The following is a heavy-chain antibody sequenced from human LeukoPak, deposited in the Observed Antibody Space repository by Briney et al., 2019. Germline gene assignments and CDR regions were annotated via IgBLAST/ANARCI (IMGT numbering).Heavy chain of an antibody. CDR2: MNPNSGNT. Sequence: ASVKVSCKASGYTFTSYDINWVRQATGQGLEWMGWMNPNSGNTGYAQKFQGRVTMTRNTSISTAYMELSSLRSEDTAVYYCAGALTTVTKGAGYWGQGTLVTVSS. J-gene: IGHJ4*02. V-gene: IGHV1-8*01. CDR1: GYTFTSYD. D-gene: IGHD4-17*01. CDR3: AGALTTVTKGAGY.